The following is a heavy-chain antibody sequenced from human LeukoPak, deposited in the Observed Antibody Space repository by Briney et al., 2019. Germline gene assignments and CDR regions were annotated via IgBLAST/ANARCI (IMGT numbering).Heavy chain of an antibody. Sequence: SETLSLTCTVSGGSISNYYWSWIRQPPGKGLEWIGSIYYSGSTNYNPSLKSRVTISVDTSKNQFSLKLRSVTAAGTAVYYCARVTGYVIEDYFDYWGQGTLVTVSS. D-gene: IGHD3-22*01. J-gene: IGHJ4*02. CDR3: ARVTGYVIEDYFDY. V-gene: IGHV4-59*01. CDR2: IYYSGST. CDR1: GGSISNYY.